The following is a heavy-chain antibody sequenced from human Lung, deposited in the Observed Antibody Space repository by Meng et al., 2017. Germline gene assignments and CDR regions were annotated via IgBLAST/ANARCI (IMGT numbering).Heavy chain of an antibody. D-gene: IGHD2-15*01. J-gene: IGHJ4*02. CDR2: ISSSRS. Sequence: EVQLVESGGGLVKTGGSLRRSCAASGFTFSSYSMNWVRQAPGKGLEWVSSISSSRSYADSVKGRFTISRDNAKNSLYLQMNSLRAEDTAVYYCARGRVVVAATPSDYWGQGTLVTVSS. CDR3: ARGRVVVAATPSDY. CDR1: GFTFSSYS. V-gene: IGHV3-21*02.